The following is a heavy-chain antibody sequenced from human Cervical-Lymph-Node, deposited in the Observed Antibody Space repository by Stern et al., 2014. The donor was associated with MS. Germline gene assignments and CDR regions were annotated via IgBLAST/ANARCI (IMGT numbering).Heavy chain of an antibody. Sequence: VQLVESGAEVKKPGSSGKVSCKATGGPFSNNAFSWVRLAPGQGPEWMGGIIPIFGTTRYSQKFRGRVTIAADESTSTVYLDLSNLRSEDTAVYHCARDRDSGTTPYYYGMDVWGQGTTVTVSS. CDR2: IIPIFGTT. CDR1: GGPFSNNA. V-gene: IGHV1-69*01. J-gene: IGHJ6*02. D-gene: IGHD1-26*01. CDR3: ARDRDSGTTPYYYGMDV.